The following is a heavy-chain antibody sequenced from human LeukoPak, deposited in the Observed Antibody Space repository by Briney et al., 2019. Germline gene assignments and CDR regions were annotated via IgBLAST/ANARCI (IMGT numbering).Heavy chain of an antibody. V-gene: IGHV3-66*01. Sequence: GGSLRPSCAASGFTVSNNYMSWVRQAPGKGREWVALIYSGGSTYYADFVKGRFTISRDNSKNTLYLQMSSLRAEDTAVYYCAGFSHKGVWGQGTTVTVSS. J-gene: IGHJ6*02. CDR2: IYSGGST. CDR3: AGFSHKGV. CDR1: GFTVSNNY.